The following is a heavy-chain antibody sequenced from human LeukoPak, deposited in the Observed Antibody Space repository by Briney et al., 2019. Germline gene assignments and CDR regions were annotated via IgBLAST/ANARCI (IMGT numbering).Heavy chain of an antibody. J-gene: IGHJ6*02. CDR2: IIPIFGTA. CDR3: AREAYYYGSGREPYYYYYGMDV. Sequence: VKVSCKASGGTFSSYAISWVRQAPGQGLEWMGGIIPIFGTANYARKFQGRVTITADESTSTAYMELSSLRSEDTAVYYCAREAYYYGSGREPYYYYYGMDVWGQGTTVTVSS. CDR1: GGTFSSYA. D-gene: IGHD3-10*01. V-gene: IGHV1-69*13.